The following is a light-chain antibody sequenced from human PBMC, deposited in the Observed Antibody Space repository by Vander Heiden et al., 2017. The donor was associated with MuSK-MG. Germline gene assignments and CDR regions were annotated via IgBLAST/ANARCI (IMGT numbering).Light chain of an antibody. CDR3: QQFNSYPPT. V-gene: IGKV1-9*01. Sequence: DIQLTQSPSFLSASVGERVTITCRASQGINSYLAWYQQKPGKAPNLLIYATSTLQSGVPSRFSGSRSGTEFTLTISSLQPEDFATYSCQQFNSYPPTFGGGTKVEIK. CDR2: ATS. CDR1: QGINSY. J-gene: IGKJ4*01.